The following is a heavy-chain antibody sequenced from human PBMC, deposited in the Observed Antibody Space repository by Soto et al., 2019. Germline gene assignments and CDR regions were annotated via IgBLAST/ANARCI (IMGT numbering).Heavy chain of an antibody. CDR2: ISYDGSNK. CDR3: AKDLSGSSWPRFDY. V-gene: IGHV3-30*18. Sequence: PGGSLRLSCAASGFTFSSYGMHWVRQAPGKGLEWVAVISYDGSNKYYADFVKGRFTISRDNSKNTLYLQMNSLRAKDTGVYYCAKDLSGSSWPRFDYWGQGTLVTVSS. D-gene: IGHD6-13*01. J-gene: IGHJ4*02. CDR1: GFTFSSYG.